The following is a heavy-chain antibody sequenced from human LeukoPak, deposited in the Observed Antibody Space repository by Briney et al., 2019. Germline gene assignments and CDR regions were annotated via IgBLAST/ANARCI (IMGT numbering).Heavy chain of an antibody. J-gene: IGHJ4*02. CDR2: ISGSGGST. Sequence: GGSLRLSCAASGLTFSSYAMSWVRQAPGKGLEWVSAISGSGGSTYYADSVKGRFTISRDNSKNTLYLQMNSLRAEDTAVYYCAKVDVTSYYDSSWKFDYWGQGTLVAVSS. D-gene: IGHD3-22*01. V-gene: IGHV3-23*01. CDR1: GLTFSSYA. CDR3: AKVDVTSYYDSSWKFDY.